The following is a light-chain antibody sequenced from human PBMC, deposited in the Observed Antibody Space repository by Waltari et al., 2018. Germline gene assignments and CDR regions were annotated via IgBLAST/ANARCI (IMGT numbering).Light chain of an antibody. Sequence: EVVMTQSPGTLSVSPGEGATLSCRASQTISHNVAWHQQKPGQAPRLLIFGASTRATGIPARFSGSGSGTEFTLTISSLQSEDSAVYYCQQYNKWPLTFGGGTKVEI. CDR3: QQYNKWPLT. CDR2: GAS. CDR1: QTISHN. J-gene: IGKJ4*01. V-gene: IGKV3-15*01.